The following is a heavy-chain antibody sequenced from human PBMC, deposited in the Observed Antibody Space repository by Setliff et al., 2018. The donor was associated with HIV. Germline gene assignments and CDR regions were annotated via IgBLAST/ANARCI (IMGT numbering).Heavy chain of an antibody. CDR1: GFSFSSYS. Sequence: GGSLRLSCAASGFSFSSYSMNWVRQAPGKGLEWVSSISSSSSYIYYADSVKGRFTISRDNAKNSLYLQMNSLRAEDTAVYYCARDSGGWFDPWGQGTLVTVSS. CDR3: ARDSGGWFDP. CDR2: ISSSSSYI. V-gene: IGHV3-21*01. J-gene: IGHJ5*02. D-gene: IGHD3-10*01.